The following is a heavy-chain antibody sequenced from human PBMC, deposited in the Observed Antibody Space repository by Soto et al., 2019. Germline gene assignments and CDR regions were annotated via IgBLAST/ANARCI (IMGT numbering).Heavy chain of an antibody. CDR1: GGTFSGYT. J-gene: IGHJ5*02. Sequence: SVKVSCKASGGTFSGYTISWVRQAPGQGLEWMGRIIPILGIANYAQKFQGRVTITADKSTSTAYMELSSLRSEDTAVYYCARRVCTGRTCDPPQDSWLAPWGQGTLVTVSS. V-gene: IGHV1-69*02. D-gene: IGHD2-8*02. CDR3: ARRVCTGRTCDPPQDSWLAP. CDR2: IIPILGIA.